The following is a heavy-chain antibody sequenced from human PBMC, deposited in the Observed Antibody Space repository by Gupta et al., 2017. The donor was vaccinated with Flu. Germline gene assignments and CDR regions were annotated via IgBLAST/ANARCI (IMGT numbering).Heavy chain of an antibody. CDR2: VSYDGSTK. Sequence: QVQLVESGGGVVQPGRSLRLSCAASGFTFSSYGMHWVRQAPGKGLEWVAVVSYDGSTKYYADSVKGRFTISRDNSKNTLYLKMNSLRAEDTAVYHCAKEASPIYWYFDLWGRGTLVTVSS. J-gene: IGHJ2*01. V-gene: IGHV3-30*18. CDR3: AKEASPIYWYFDL. CDR1: GFTFSSYG.